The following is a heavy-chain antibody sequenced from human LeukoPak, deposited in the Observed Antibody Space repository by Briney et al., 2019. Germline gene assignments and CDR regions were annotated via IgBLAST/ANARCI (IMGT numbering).Heavy chain of an antibody. J-gene: IGHJ4*02. CDR2: ISSSSSTI. CDR3: ASQGSGWRPNYFDY. D-gene: IGHD6-19*01. V-gene: IGHV3-48*01. Sequence: GGSLRLSCAASGFTFSSYSMNWVRQAPGKGLEWVSYISSSSSTIYYADSVKGRFTISRDNAKNSLYLQMNSLRAEDTAVYYCASQGSGWRPNYFDYWGQGTLVTVSS. CDR1: GFTFSSYS.